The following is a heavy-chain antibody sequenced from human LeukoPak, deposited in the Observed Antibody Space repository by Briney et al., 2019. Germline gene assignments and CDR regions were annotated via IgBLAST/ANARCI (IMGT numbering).Heavy chain of an antibody. Sequence: ASVKVSCKASGYTFTGYYMHWVRQAPGQGLEWMGWINPNSGGTNYAQKLQGRVTMTRDTSISTAYMELSRLRSDDTAVYYCARVMVRGLPRGWFDPWGQGTLVTVSS. CDR1: GYTFTGYY. CDR2: INPNSGGT. CDR3: ARVMVRGLPRGWFDP. V-gene: IGHV1-2*02. D-gene: IGHD3-10*01. J-gene: IGHJ5*02.